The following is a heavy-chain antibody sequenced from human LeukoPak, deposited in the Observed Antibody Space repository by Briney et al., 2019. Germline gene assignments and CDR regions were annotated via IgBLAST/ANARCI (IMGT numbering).Heavy chain of an antibody. D-gene: IGHD3-16*02. CDR3: TRADYVWRSYREFDY. Sequence: GASLRLSCTASGFTFGDYAMSWVRQAPGKGLEWVGFIRSKAYGGTTEYAASVKGRFTISRDDSKSIAYLQMNSLKTEDTAVYYCTRADYVWRSYREFDYWGQGTLVTVSS. CDR2: IRSKAYGGTT. V-gene: IGHV3-49*04. J-gene: IGHJ4*02. CDR1: GFTFGDYA.